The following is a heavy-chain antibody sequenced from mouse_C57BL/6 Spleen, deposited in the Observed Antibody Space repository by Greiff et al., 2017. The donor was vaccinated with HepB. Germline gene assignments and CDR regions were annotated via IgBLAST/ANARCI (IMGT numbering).Heavy chain of an antibody. CDR2: IWSDGST. D-gene: IGHD1-1*01. V-gene: IGHV2-6-1*01. CDR1: GFSLTSYG. J-gene: IGHJ4*01. CDR3: ARQGTTVVAGPNYYAMDY. Sequence: VKLMESGPGLVAPSQSLSITCTVSGFSLTSYGVHWVRQPPGKGLEWLVVIWSDGSTTYNSALKSRLSISKDNSKSQVFLKMNSLQTDDTAMYYCARQGTTVVAGPNYYAMDYWGQGTSVTVSS.